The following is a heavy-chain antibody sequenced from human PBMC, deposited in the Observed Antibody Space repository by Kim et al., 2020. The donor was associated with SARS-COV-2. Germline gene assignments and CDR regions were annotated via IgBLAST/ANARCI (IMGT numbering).Heavy chain of an antibody. D-gene: IGHD3-22*01. CDR2: ISSSGSTI. CDR3: ARAEGTGYYDTSGYYYAPYDY. Sequence: GGSLRLSCAASGFTFRDYYMSWIRQAPGKGLEWVSYISSSGSTIYYADSVKGRFTISRDNAKNSLYLQMNSLRAEDTAVYYCARAEGTGYYDTSGYYYAPYDYWGQGTLVTVSS. CDR1: GFTFRDYY. J-gene: IGHJ4*02. V-gene: IGHV3-11*01.